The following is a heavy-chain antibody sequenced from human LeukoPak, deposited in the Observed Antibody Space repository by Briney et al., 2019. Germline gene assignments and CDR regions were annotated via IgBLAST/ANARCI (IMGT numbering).Heavy chain of an antibody. J-gene: IGHJ4*02. Sequence: ASVKVSCKASGYTFTSYDINWVRQATGQGLEWMGWMNPNSGNTGYAQKFQGRVTMTRNTSISTAYMELSSLRSEDTAVYYCARATYDFWSGYYEPFDYWGQGTLVTVSS. CDR1: GYTFTSYD. V-gene: IGHV1-8*01. D-gene: IGHD3-3*01. CDR3: ARATYDFWSGYYEPFDY. CDR2: MNPNSGNT.